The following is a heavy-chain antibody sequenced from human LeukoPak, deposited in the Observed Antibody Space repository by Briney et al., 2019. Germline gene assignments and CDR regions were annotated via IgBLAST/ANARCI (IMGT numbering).Heavy chain of an antibody. V-gene: IGHV4-59*08. D-gene: IGHD2-21*01. CDR2: VYYSGST. Sequence: SETLSLTCTVSGGSINGYYWSWIRQPPGKGLEWIGYVYYSGSTYYNPSLKSRVTISVDTSKNQFSLKLNSVTAADTAVYYCARGGVLDCGRIRCSQGDWFDLWGQGTLVTVSS. J-gene: IGHJ5*02. CDR3: ARGGVLDCGRIRCSQGDWFDL. CDR1: GGSINGYY.